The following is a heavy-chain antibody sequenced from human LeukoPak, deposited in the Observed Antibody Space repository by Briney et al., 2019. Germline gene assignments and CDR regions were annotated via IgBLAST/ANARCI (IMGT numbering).Heavy chain of an antibody. V-gene: IGHV3-11*01. D-gene: IGHD3-16*01. CDR1: GFTLSASY. Sequence: GGSLRLPCAASGFTLSASYMNWIRQAPGKGLEGVSCISRSSRTIYYVDSVKGRFTISRDNAKNSLYLQMNSLRDEDTAVYYCARDMMSEPKTAYEMDVWGKGTTVTVSS. J-gene: IGHJ6*04. CDR3: ARDMMSEPKTAYEMDV. CDR2: ISRSSRTI.